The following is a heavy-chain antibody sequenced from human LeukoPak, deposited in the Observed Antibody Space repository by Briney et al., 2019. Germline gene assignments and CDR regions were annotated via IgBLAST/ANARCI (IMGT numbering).Heavy chain of an antibody. J-gene: IGHJ4*02. V-gene: IGHV3-74*01. CDR2: INSDGSST. CDR3: ARVSPDCSGGSCFDY. D-gene: IGHD2-15*01. CDR1: GFTFSSYW. Sequence: GGSLRLSCAASGFTFSSYWMHWVRQAPGKGPVWVSRINSDGSSTSYADSVKGRFTISRDNAKNTLYLQMNSLRAEDTAAYYCARVSPDCSGGSCFDYWGQGTLVTVSS.